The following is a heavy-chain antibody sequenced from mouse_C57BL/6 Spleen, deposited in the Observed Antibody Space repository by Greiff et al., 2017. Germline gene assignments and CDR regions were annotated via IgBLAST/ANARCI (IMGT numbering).Heavy chain of an antibody. Sequence: EVKLQESGPELVKPGASVKISCKASGYSFTGYYMNWVKQSPEKSLEWIGEINPSTGGTTYNQKFKAKATLTVDKSSSTAYMQLKSLTSEDSAVYYCARRDYYDYEGWYFDVWGTGTTVTVSS. CDR2: INPSTGGT. CDR1: GYSFTGYY. V-gene: IGHV1-42*01. CDR3: ARRDYYDYEGWYFDV. D-gene: IGHD2-4*01. J-gene: IGHJ1*03.